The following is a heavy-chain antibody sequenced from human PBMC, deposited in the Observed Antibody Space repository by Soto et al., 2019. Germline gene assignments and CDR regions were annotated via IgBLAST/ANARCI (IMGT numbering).Heavy chain of an antibody. D-gene: IGHD6-19*01. Sequence: EVQLVESGGGLVQPGGSLRLSCAASGVTLSDHYMDWVRQAPGKGLEWVARSRSKADGYTTVYAASVKGRFTISRVESENSLFLQMNSLQTEDTAVYYCTRDLRYSSHSCQMDWGQGTLVTVSS. CDR1: GVTLSDHY. V-gene: IGHV3-72*01. CDR2: SRSKADGYTT. CDR3: TRDLRYSSHSCQMD. J-gene: IGHJ4*02.